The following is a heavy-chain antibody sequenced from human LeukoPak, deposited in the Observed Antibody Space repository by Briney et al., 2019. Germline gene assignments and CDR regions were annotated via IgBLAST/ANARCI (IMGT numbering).Heavy chain of an antibody. V-gene: IGHV3-21*01. CDR2: ISSSSSYI. D-gene: IGHD4-17*01. CDR3: ARGKTTVTTWFDP. CDR1: GFTFSKYG. J-gene: IGHJ5*02. Sequence: GGSLRLSCAASGFTFSKYGMSWVRQAPGKGLEWVSSISSSSSYIYYADSVKGRFTISRDNAKNSLYLQMNSLRAEDTAVYYCARGKTTVTTWFDPWGQGTLVTVSS.